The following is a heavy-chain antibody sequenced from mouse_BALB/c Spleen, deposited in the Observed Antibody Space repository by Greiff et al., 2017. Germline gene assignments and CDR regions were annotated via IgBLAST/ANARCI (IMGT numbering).Heavy chain of an antibody. CDR1: GYSITSDYA. CDR2: ISYSGST. J-gene: IGHJ1*01. D-gene: IGHD6-2*01. CDR3: ARSLGLNWYFDV. Sequence: VQLKQSGPGLVKPSQSLSLTCTVTGYSITSDYAWNWIRQFPGNKLEWMGYISYSGSTSYNPSLKSRISITRDTSKNQFFLQLNSVTTEDTATYYCARSLGLNWYFDVWGAGTTVTVSS. V-gene: IGHV3-2*02.